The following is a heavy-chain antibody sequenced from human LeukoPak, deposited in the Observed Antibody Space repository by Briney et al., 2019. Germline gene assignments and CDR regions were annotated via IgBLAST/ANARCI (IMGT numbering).Heavy chain of an antibody. CDR3: AKFSSGWYKLLDY. D-gene: IGHD6-19*01. CDR2: ISGSGGST. Sequence: ASVKVSCKASGGTFSSYGMSWVRQAPGKGLEWVSAISGSGGSTYYADSVKGRFTISRDNSKNTLYLQMNSLRAEDTAVYYCAKFSSGWYKLLDYWGQGTLVTVSS. V-gene: IGHV3-23*01. CDR1: GGTFSSYG. J-gene: IGHJ4*02.